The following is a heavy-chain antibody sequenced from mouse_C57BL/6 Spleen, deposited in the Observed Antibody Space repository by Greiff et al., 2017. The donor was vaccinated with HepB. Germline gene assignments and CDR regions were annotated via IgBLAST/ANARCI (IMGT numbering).Heavy chain of an antibody. Sequence: EVQLMESGGGLVQPGGSLKLSCAASGFTFSDYGMAWVRQAPRKGPEWVAFISNLAYSIYYADTVTGRFTISRENAKNTLYLEMSSLRSEDTAMYYCARQNDYDEAMDYWGQGTSVTVSS. V-gene: IGHV5-15*01. CDR1: GFTFSDYG. CDR3: ARQNDYDEAMDY. D-gene: IGHD2-4*01. J-gene: IGHJ4*01. CDR2: ISNLAYSI.